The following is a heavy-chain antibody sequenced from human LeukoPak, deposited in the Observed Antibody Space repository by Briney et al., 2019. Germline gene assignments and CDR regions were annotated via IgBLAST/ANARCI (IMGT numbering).Heavy chain of an antibody. D-gene: IGHD1-1*01. V-gene: IGHV1-18*01. J-gene: IGHJ4*02. CDR3: ARGGGKWYSDY. CDR2: INAYNGNT. CDR1: GYTFTDYD. Sequence: ASVKVSCKASGYTFTDYDISWVRQAPGQGLEWMGWINAYNGNTNYTQMLQDRVTTTTDTSTSTAYMELRSLRSDDTAVYYCARGGGKWYSDYWGQGTLVTVSS.